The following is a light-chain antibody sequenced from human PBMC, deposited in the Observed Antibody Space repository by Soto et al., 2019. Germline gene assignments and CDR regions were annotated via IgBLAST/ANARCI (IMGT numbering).Light chain of an antibody. J-gene: IGLJ1*01. Sequence: SALTQPASVSGSPGQSITISCTGTSSDIGGYNFVSWYQRHPGKAPKLMIFEVSNRPSGVSNRFSGSKSGNTASLTISGLQPEDEADYFCYSYTSSSTSVFGTGTKVTVL. CDR2: EVS. CDR3: YSYTSSSTSV. V-gene: IGLV2-14*01. CDR1: SSDIGGYNF.